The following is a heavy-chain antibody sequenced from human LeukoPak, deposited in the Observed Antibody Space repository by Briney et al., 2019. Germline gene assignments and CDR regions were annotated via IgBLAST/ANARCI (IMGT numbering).Heavy chain of an antibody. CDR2: FDPEDGET. CDR1: GYTLTELS. V-gene: IGHV1-24*01. J-gene: IGHJ1*01. Sequence: ASVKVSCKVSGYTLTELSMHWVRRAPGKGLEWMGGFDPEDGETIYAQKFQGRVTMTEDTSTDTAYMELSSLRSEDTAVYYCATDSPSGSYAFQHWGQGTLVTVSS. D-gene: IGHD1-26*01. CDR3: ATDSPSGSYAFQH.